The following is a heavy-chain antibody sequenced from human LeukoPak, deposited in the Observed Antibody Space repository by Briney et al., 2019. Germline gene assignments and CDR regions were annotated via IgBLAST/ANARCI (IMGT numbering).Heavy chain of an antibody. J-gene: IGHJ4*02. CDR2: IYYSGST. D-gene: IGHD6-6*01. Sequence: PSETLSLTCTVSGGSISSGDYYWSWIRQPPGKGLEWIGYIYYSGSTYYNPSLKSRVTISVDTSKNQFSLKLSSVTAADTAVYYCARGIAAKRYFDYWGQGTQVTVSS. CDR3: ARGIAAKRYFDY. CDR1: GGSISSGDYY. V-gene: IGHV4-30-4*01.